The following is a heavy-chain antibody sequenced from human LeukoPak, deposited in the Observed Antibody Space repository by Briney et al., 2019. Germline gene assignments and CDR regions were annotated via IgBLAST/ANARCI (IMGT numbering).Heavy chain of an antibody. Sequence: SQTLSLTCTVSGGSISSGGYYWSWIRQHPGKGLEWIGYIYYSGSTYYNPSLKSRVTISVDTSKNQFSLKLSPVTAADTAVYYCARVPRNLQTIAAAGTMDNWFDPWGQGTLVTVSS. CDR3: ARVPRNLQTIAAAGTMDNWFDP. V-gene: IGHV4-31*03. D-gene: IGHD6-13*01. CDR1: GGSISSGGYY. J-gene: IGHJ5*02. CDR2: IYYSGST.